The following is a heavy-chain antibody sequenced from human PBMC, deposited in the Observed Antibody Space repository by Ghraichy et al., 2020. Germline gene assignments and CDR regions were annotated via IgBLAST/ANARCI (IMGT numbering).Heavy chain of an antibody. V-gene: IGHV4-59*01. CDR1: GDSITRFY. CDR3: AKWSEGLRGFDV. D-gene: IGHD3-3*01. J-gene: IGHJ3*01. Sequence: SETLSLTCTVSGDSITRFYWNWIRLSPGKGLEWIGFVHHTGRSLYNPSLKSRLNLSVDMSKKSFSLRLASVTAADAAIYYCAKWSEGLRGFDVWGQGTMVAVSS. CDR2: VHHTGRS.